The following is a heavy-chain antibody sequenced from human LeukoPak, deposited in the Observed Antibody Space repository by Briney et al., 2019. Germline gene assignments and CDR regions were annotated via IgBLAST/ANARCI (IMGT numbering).Heavy chain of an antibody. Sequence: PGGSLRLSCAASGFTFSSYAMSWVRQAPGKGLEWVSAISGSGGSTYYADSVKGRFTISRDNSKNTLYLQMNSLRAEDTAVYYCARRHDYGGNSEGPYYYYYMDVWGKGTTVTVSS. J-gene: IGHJ6*03. CDR3: ARRHDYGGNSEGPYYYYYMDV. V-gene: IGHV3-23*01. D-gene: IGHD4-23*01. CDR1: GFTFSSYA. CDR2: ISGSGGST.